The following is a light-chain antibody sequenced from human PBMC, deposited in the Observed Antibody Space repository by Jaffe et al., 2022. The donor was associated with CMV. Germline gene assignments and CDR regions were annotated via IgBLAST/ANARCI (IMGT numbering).Light chain of an antibody. V-gene: IGLV2-11*01. CDR2: DVS. CDR3: CSYAGSYTLV. J-gene: IGLJ3*02. Sequence: QSALTQPRSVSGSPGQSVTISCTGTSNDVGGYNYVSWYQQHPGKAPKFIIYDVSKRPSGVPDRFSGSKSGNTASLTISGLQAEDEAHYYCCSYAGSYTLVFGGGTKLTVL. CDR1: SNDVGGYNY.